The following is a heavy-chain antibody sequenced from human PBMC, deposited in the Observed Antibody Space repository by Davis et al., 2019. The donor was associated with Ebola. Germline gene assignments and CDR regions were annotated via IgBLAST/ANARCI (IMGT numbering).Heavy chain of an antibody. CDR3: ARDPSSYSSGWQPSYFDY. D-gene: IGHD6-19*01. V-gene: IGHV4-34*01. J-gene: IGHJ4*02. CDR2: INHSGST. Sequence: SETLSLTCAVYGGSFSGYYWSWIRQPPGKGLEWIGEINHSGSTNYNPSLKSRVTISVDTSKNQFSLKLSSVTAADTAVYYCARDPSSYSSGWQPSYFDYWGQGTLVTVSS. CDR1: GGSFSGYY.